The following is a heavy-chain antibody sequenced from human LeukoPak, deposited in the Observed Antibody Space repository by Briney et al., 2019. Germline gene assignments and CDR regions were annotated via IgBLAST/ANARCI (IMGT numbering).Heavy chain of an antibody. CDR2: IYHSGST. CDR1: GGSTSSSNW. D-gene: IGHD3-10*01. Sequence: SGTLSLTCAVSGGSTSSSNWWSWVRQPPGKGLEWIGEIYHSGSTNYNPSLKSRVTISVDKSKNQFSLKLSSVTAADTAVYYCARDRRGRPATRGRSQPPYFDYWGQGTLVTVSS. J-gene: IGHJ4*02. V-gene: IGHV4-4*02. CDR3: ARDRRGRPATRGRSQPPYFDY.